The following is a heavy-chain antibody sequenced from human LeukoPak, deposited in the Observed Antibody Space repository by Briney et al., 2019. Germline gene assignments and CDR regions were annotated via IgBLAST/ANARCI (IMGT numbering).Heavy chain of an antibody. CDR3: ARWDSGWYFY. V-gene: IGHV4-61*01. D-gene: IGHD6-19*01. CDR2: IYYSGST. Sequence: PSETLSLTCTVSGGSISSSSYYWSWIRQPPGKGLEWIGYIYYSGSTNYNPSLKSRVTISVDTSKNQFSLKLSSVTAADTAVYYCARWDSGWYFYWGQGTLVTVSS. J-gene: IGHJ4*02. CDR1: GGSISSSSYY.